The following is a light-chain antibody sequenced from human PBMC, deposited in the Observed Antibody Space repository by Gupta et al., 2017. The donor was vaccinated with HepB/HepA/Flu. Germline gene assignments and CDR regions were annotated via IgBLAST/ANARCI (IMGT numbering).Light chain of an antibody. Sequence: DIHLTQSPSFLSASVGDRVTITGRASQDISRYLDWYHQSPGKAPKLLIYDASTLQTGVPSRFSGSGSGTEFTLTVSSLQPEDFGTYYCKQDYSYPLTFGQGTRVEIK. J-gene: IGKJ5*01. CDR1: QDISRY. CDR3: KQDYSYPLT. CDR2: DAS. V-gene: IGKV1-9*01.